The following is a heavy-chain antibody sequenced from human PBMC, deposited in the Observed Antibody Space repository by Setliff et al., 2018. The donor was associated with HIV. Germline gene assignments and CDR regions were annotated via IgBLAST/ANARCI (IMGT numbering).Heavy chain of an antibody. CDR3: ARDPKVEWDLLGAFDI. Sequence: PSETLSLTCTVSGGSITSGTYYWNWIRQHPGKGLEWIGYIYYSGSTYYNPSLKSRITISVDTSKNQFSLTLNSVTAADTAVYYCARDPKVEWDLLGAFDIWGQGTMVTVSS. J-gene: IGHJ3*02. CDR2: IYYSGST. D-gene: IGHD3-16*01. CDR1: GGSITSGTYY. V-gene: IGHV4-31*03.